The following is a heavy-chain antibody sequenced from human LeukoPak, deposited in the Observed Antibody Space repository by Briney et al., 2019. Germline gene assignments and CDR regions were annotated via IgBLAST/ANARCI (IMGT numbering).Heavy chain of an antibody. CDR2: IRGSGGGT. V-gene: IGHV3-23*01. J-gene: IGHJ4*02. Sequence: PGEFLRLSCAASGFTFSNYGMSWVRQAPGKGLEWVSVIRGSGGGTYYADSVKGRFTISRDNSKNTVYLQMNSLRAEDTAVYYCVKARMPHCGTDCLESWGQGTLVTVSS. CDR3: VKARMPHCGTDCLES. D-gene: IGHD2-21*02. CDR1: GFTFSNYG.